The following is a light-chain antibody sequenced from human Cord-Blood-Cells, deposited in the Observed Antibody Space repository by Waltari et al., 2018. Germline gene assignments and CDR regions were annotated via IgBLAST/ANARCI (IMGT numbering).Light chain of an antibody. CDR3: QQSYSTPYS. CDR1: QSISSY. Sequence: DTQMPQSPSSLSASVGDRVPITCRASQSISSYLNWYQQKPGKAPKLLIYAASSLQSGVPSRFSGSGSGTDFTLTISSLQPEDFATYYCQQSYSTPYSFGQGTKLEIK. V-gene: IGKV1-39*01. J-gene: IGKJ2*03. CDR2: AAS.